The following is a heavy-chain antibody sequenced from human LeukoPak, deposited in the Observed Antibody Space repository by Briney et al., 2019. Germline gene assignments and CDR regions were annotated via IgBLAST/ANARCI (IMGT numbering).Heavy chain of an antibody. D-gene: IGHD3-16*02. CDR3: ARDYVWGSYRSIKADY. CDR2: ISSSSSTI. J-gene: IGHJ4*02. Sequence: GGSLRLSCAASGFTVSSNYMSWVRRAPGKGLEWVSYISSSSSTIYYADSVKGRFTISRDNAKNSLYLQMNSLRAEDTAVYYCARDYVWGSYRSIKADYWGQGTLVTVSS. V-gene: IGHV3-48*04. CDR1: GFTVSSNY.